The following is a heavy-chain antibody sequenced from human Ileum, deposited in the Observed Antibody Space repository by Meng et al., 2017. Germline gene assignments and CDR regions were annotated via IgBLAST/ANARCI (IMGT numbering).Heavy chain of an antibody. CDR2: INHSATT. CDR3: ARSERSVYWYFDL. J-gene: IGHJ2*01. D-gene: IGHD1-26*01. V-gene: IGHV4-34*01. CDR1: GGSFSAYY. Sequence: QVQLQQWGAGLLRPSETLSLTCVVYGGSFSAYYWTWIRQPPGKGLEWIGEINHSATTYYSPSLMGRVSVSVDTSKNQFSLKLTSVTAADTAVYYCARSERSVYWYFDLWGRGTLVTVSS.